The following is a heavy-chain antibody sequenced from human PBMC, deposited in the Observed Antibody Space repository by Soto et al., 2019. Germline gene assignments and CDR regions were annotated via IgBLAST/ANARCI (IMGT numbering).Heavy chain of an antibody. D-gene: IGHD3-10*02. CDR1: GFTFSSYI. V-gene: IGHV3-21*01. Sequence: EVQLVESGGGLVKPGGSLRLSCAASGFTFSSYIMNWVRQAPGKGLEWVSSISSSSSYIYYADSVKGRFTISRDNAKNSLYLQMNSLRAEDTAVYYCAHLSVRGYNDWFDPWGQGTLVTVSS. CDR3: AHLSVRGYNDWFDP. J-gene: IGHJ5*02. CDR2: ISSSSSYI.